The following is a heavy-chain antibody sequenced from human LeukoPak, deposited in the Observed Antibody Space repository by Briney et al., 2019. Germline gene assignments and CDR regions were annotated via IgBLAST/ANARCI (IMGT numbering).Heavy chain of an antibody. CDR3: ATHSGSYFGDAFDI. J-gene: IGHJ3*02. D-gene: IGHD1-26*01. CDR2: IYYSGST. Sequence: PSVTLSLTCTVSVGSISSYYRSWIRQPPGKGLEWIGYIYYSGSTNYNPSLKSRVTISVDTSKNQFSLKLSPVTAADTAVYYCATHSGSYFGDAFDIWGQGTMVTVSS. CDR1: VGSISSYY. V-gene: IGHV4-59*07.